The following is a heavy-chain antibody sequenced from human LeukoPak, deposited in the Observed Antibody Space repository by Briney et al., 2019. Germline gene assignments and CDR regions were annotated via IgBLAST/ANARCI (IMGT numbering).Heavy chain of an antibody. Sequence: ALVKVCYKPSGSTFTRYGISWVRQAPGQGLEWMGWISAYIGNTNYAQKLQGRVTMTTDTSTSTAYMELRSLRSDDTAVYYCARDDGLGSYYLSKEPGAFDIWGQGTMVTVSS. J-gene: IGHJ3*02. CDR3: ARDDGLGSYYLSKEPGAFDI. CDR2: ISAYIGNT. D-gene: IGHD3-10*01. V-gene: IGHV1-18*01. CDR1: GSTFTRYG.